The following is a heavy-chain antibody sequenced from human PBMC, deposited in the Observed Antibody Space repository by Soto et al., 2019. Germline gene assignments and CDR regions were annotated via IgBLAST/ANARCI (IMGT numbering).Heavy chain of an antibody. D-gene: IGHD5-18*01. J-gene: IGHJ4*02. Sequence: PSETLSLTCAVSGGSISSGGYSWSWIRQPPGKGLEWIGYIYHSGSTYYNPSLKSRVTISVDRSKNQFSLKLSSVTAADTAVYYCARGAIQLWPYFDYWGQGTLVTVSS. CDR3: ARGAIQLWPYFDY. V-gene: IGHV4-30-2*01. CDR2: IYHSGST. CDR1: GGSISSGGYS.